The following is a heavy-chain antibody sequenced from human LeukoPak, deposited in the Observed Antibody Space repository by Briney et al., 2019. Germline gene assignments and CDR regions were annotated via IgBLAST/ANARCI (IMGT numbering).Heavy chain of an antibody. Sequence: SETVSLTCTVSGGSISSGGYYWSWIRQHPGTGLEWIGYIYYSGSIYYNPSLKSRVTISMDTSKNQFSLKLSSVTAADTAVYYCARDRRITIFGVVTHRWFDPWGQGTLVTVSS. V-gene: IGHV4-31*03. CDR2: IYYSGSI. CDR1: GGSISSGGYY. CDR3: ARDRRITIFGVVTHRWFDP. J-gene: IGHJ5*02. D-gene: IGHD3-3*01.